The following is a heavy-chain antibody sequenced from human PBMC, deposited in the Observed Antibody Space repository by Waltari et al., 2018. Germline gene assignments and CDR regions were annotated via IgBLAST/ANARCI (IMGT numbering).Heavy chain of an antibody. V-gene: IGHV3-7*01. Sequence: EVQLVESGGGLVQPGGSLRLSCAASGFTFSSYWMSWVRQAPGKGLEWVANIKQDGSEKYYVDSVKGRFTISRDNAKNSLYLQMNSLRAEDTAVYYCARDSYSSGRAWEYAFDIWGQGTMVTVSS. CDR1: GFTFSSYW. CDR3: ARDSYSSGRAWEYAFDI. CDR2: IKQDGSEK. J-gene: IGHJ3*02. D-gene: IGHD6-19*01.